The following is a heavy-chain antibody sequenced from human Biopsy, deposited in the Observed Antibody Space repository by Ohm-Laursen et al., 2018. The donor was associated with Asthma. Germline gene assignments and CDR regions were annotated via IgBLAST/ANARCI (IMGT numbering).Heavy chain of an antibody. CDR3: AKESGSNYAFDI. V-gene: IGHV3-30*18. Sequence: SLRLSCTAFGFTFSSYGMHWVRQAPGKGPVWVAVISYDGSNKYYADSVKGRFTISRDNSKNTLYLQMNSLRAEDTAVYYCAKESGSNYAFDIWGQGTMVTVSS. CDR1: GFTFSSYG. CDR2: ISYDGSNK. J-gene: IGHJ3*02. D-gene: IGHD1-1*01.